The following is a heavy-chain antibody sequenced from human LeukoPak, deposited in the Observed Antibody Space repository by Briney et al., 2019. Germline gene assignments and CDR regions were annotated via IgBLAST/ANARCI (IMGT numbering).Heavy chain of an antibody. CDR3: ARDFRGTYFEADAFDI. CDR2: IKQDGSEK. V-gene: IGHV3-7*01. D-gene: IGHD1-26*01. CDR1: GFTFSTYW. J-gene: IGHJ3*02. Sequence: PGGSLRLSCAASGFTFSTYWMSWVRQAPGKGLEWVANIKQDGSEKYYVDFVKGRFTISRDNAENSLYLQMNSLRAEDTAVYYCARDFRGTYFEADAFDIWGQGTMVTVSS.